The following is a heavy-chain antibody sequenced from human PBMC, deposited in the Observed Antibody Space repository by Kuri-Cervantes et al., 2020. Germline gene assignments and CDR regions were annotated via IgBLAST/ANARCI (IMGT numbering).Heavy chain of an antibody. Sequence: GESLKISCAASGFTFSDYYMTWIRQAPGKGLEWVSYISSSVTTIYYADSVKGRFTISRDNAKNSLYLQMNRLRAEDTAVYYCARARGYYSDTSGPSDYWGQGTLVTVSS. CDR2: ISSSVTTI. J-gene: IGHJ4*02. V-gene: IGHV3-11*01. D-gene: IGHD3-22*01. CDR1: GFTFSDYY. CDR3: ARARGYYSDTSGPSDY.